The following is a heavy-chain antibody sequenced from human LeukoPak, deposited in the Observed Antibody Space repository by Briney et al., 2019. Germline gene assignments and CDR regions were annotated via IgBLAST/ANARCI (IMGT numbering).Heavy chain of an antibody. CDR3: AKEDC. CDR2: ISWNSGSI. CDR1: RFTFRDYA. J-gene: IGHJ4*02. V-gene: IGHV3-9*01. Sequence: GGSLRLSCSASRFTFRDYAMHWVRQAPGKGLEWVSGISWNSGSIGYADSVKGRFTISRDNAKNSLYLQMNSLRAEDTALYYCAKEDCWGQGTLVTVSS.